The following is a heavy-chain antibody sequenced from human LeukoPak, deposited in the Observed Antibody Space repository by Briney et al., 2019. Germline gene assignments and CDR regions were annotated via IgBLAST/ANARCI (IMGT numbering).Heavy chain of an antibody. Sequence: ASVKVSCKASGYTFTSYHMHWVRQAPGQGLEWMGIINPSGGSTSYAQKFQGRVTMTRDTSTSTVYMELSSLRSEDTAVYYCARDPLLWQRNNWFDPWGRGTLVTVSS. CDR1: GYTFTSYH. CDR3: ARDPLLWQRNNWFDP. CDR2: INPSGGST. V-gene: IGHV1-46*01. D-gene: IGHD2-15*01. J-gene: IGHJ5*02.